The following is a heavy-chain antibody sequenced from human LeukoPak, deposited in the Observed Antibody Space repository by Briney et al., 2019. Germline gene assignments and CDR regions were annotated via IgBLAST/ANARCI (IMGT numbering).Heavy chain of an antibody. V-gene: IGHV3-21*01. CDR3: ARAPSEIGGYYPEYFRH. D-gene: IGHD3-22*01. CDR2: ISSRSSYI. J-gene: IGHJ1*01. CDR1: GFTFGSYT. Sequence: GGSLRLSCAASGFTFGSYTMNWVRQAPGKGLEWVSSISSRSSYIQYADSVKGRFTISRDNAKNSLYLQMNSLRAEDTAVYYCARAPSEIGGYYPEYFRHWGQGTLVTVSS.